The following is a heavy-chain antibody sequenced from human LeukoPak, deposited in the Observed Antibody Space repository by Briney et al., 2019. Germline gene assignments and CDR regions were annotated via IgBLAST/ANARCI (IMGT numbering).Heavy chain of an antibody. J-gene: IGHJ4*02. CDR1: GFTFSSDS. D-gene: IGHD2/OR15-2a*01. CDR3: AKDSSSSN. CDR2: ISGSGVSA. Sequence: GGSLRLSCAVSGFTFSSDSMTWVRQAPGKALEWVSTISGSGVSAFYADPVKGRFTISRDNSKNTLYLHMNHLSAEDTAVYYCAKDSSSSNWGQGTLVTVSS. V-gene: IGHV3-23*01.